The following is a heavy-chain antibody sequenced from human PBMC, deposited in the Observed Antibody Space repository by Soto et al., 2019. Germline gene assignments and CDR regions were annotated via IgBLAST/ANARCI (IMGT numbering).Heavy chain of an antibody. Sequence: QLQLQESGPGLVKPSETLSLTCTVSGGSISSSSYYWGWIRQPPGKGMEWIGSIYYSGSTYYNPSLKSRVTISVDTSKNQFSLKLSSVTAADTAVYYCARPLGYCSGGSCLDAFDIWGQGTMVTVSS. CDR2: IYYSGST. CDR1: GGSISSSSYY. V-gene: IGHV4-39*01. J-gene: IGHJ3*02. CDR3: ARPLGYCSGGSCLDAFDI. D-gene: IGHD2-15*01.